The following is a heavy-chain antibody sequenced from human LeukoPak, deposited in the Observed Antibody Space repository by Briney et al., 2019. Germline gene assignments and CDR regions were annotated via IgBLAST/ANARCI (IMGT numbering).Heavy chain of an antibody. Sequence: GGSLRLSCAASGFTFRNYNMHWVRQPPGKGLEWVAFIRNDGGNKNYADSVKGRFTISRDNSKNTLYLQMDSLRAEDMAVYYCAKDSSSWATDYWGQGTLVTVSS. CDR1: GFTFRNYN. V-gene: IGHV3-30*02. CDR3: AKDSSSWATDY. CDR2: IRNDGGNK. J-gene: IGHJ4*02. D-gene: IGHD2-15*01.